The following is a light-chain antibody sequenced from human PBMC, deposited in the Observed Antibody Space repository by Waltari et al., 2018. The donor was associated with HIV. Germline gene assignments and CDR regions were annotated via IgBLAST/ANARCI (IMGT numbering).Light chain of an antibody. CDR2: DVK. J-gene: IGLJ3*02. CDR3: CSYAGSRSWV. Sequence: QSALTQPASVSGSPGQSIPISCTGTSSDIGAYNYVSWYQQYPGKAPRLLIHDVKKWPSGFSNRFSGSKSGNTASLTISGLQSEDEADYWCCSYAGSRSWVFGGGTKVTVL. V-gene: IGLV2-23*02. CDR1: SSDIGAYNY.